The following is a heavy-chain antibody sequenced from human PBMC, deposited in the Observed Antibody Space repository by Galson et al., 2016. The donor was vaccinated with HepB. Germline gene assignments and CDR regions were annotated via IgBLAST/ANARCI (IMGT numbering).Heavy chain of an antibody. Sequence: QSGAEVKKPGESLTISCKGSGYTFTNYWIMWLRQMPGKGLEWMGRIDPSDSYSNYSPSFEGHVTISVDETNTTAFLQWSSLKASDTAIYYCTRGFCEGTDCYTNLFDSWGQGTLVTVSS. CDR2: IDPSDSYS. CDR3: TRGFCEGTDCYTNLFDS. V-gene: IGHV5-10-1*01. D-gene: IGHD2-21*02. CDR1: GYTFTNYW. J-gene: IGHJ5*01.